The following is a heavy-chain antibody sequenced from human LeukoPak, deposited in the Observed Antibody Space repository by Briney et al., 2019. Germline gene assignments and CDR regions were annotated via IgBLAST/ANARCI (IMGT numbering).Heavy chain of an antibody. J-gene: IGHJ6*03. Sequence: PSETLSLTCAVYGGSFSDYYWTWIRQPPGKGLEWIGEITQIESINYNPSLASRVTMSVDTSKNQFSLKMTSVTAADAAVYFCARRPKPVPAAPRRSSFYMDVWGEGTTVTVSS. V-gene: IGHV4-34*01. D-gene: IGHD2-2*01. CDR3: ARRPKPVPAAPRRSSFYMDV. CDR1: GGSFSDYY. CDR2: ITQIESI.